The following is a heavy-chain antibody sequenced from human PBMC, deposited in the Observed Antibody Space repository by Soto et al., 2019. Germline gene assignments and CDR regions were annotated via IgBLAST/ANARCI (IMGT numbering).Heavy chain of an antibody. V-gene: IGHV4-31*03. CDR1: GGSISSGGSS. CDR2: IYYSGST. J-gene: IGHJ4*02. Sequence: QVQLQESGPGLVKPSQTLSLTCTVSGGSISSGGSSWSWIRQHPGKGLEWIGYIYYSGSTYYNPSLKSRXXIXLXXSKNQFSLDLSSVTAADTAVYYCARDPGEATPFDYWGQGTLVTVSS. CDR3: ARDPGEATPFDY.